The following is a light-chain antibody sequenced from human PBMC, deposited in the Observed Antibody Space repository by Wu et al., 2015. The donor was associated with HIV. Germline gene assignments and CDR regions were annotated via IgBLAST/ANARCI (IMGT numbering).Light chain of an antibody. CDR2: AAS. CDR1: QAISSF. J-gene: IGKJ4*01. Sequence: AIRITQSPSSLSASTGDRVTITCRASQAISSFLAWYQQKPGKAPKLLIYAASTLQNGVPSRFSGSGSGTDFTLTISCLQSEDFATYYCQQYSAGLTFGGGTRVEIK. V-gene: IGKV1-8*01. CDR3: QQYSAGLT.